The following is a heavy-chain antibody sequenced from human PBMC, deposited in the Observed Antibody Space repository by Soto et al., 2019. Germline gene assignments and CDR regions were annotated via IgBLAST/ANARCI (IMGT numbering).Heavy chain of an antibody. D-gene: IGHD3-3*01. CDR2: IIPIFGTA. CDR3: ALSSYYDFWSGNLKDYYYYGMDV. CDR1: GCTFSSYA. J-gene: IGHJ6*02. V-gene: IGHV1-69*13. Sequence: ASVKVSCKASGCTFSSYAISWVRRAPGQGLEWMGGIIPIFGTANYAQKFQGRVTITADESTSTAYMELSSLRSEDTAVYYCALSSYYDFWSGNLKDYYYYGMDVWGQGTTVTVSS.